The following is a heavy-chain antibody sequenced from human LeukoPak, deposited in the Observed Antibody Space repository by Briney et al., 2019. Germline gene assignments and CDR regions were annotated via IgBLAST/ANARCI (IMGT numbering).Heavy chain of an antibody. CDR3: ARAKARGQLVGSGGWFDP. CDR2: IYYNGST. J-gene: IGHJ5*02. V-gene: IGHV4-59*01. Sequence: SETLSLTCTVSGGSISSYYWSWIRQPPGKGLEWIGYIYYNGSTNYNPSLKSRVTISVDTSKNQFSLKLSSVTAADTAVYYCARAKARGQLVGSGGWFDPWGQGTLVTVSS. CDR1: GGSISSYY. D-gene: IGHD6-6*01.